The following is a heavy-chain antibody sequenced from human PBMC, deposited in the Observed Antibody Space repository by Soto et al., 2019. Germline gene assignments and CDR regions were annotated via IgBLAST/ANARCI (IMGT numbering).Heavy chain of an antibody. D-gene: IGHD3-3*01. J-gene: IGHJ4*02. V-gene: IGHV4-61*01. CDR1: GGSVSSGSYY. Sequence: QVQLQESGPGLVKPSETLSLTCTVSGGSVSSGSYYWSWIRQPPGKGLEWIGYIYYSGSTNYNPSLKSQVTISVDTSKNQFSLKLSSVTAADTAVYYCARDLGSGNFDYWGQGTLVTVSS. CDR2: IYYSGST. CDR3: ARDLGSGNFDY.